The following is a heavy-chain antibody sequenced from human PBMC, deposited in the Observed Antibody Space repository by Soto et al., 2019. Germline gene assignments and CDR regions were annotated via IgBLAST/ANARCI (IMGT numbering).Heavy chain of an antibody. V-gene: IGHV3-53*01. Sequence: GGSLRLSCAASWFTVSSNYMSWVRQAPGKGLEWVSVIYSGGSTYYADSVKGRFTISRDNSKNTLYLQMNSLRAEDTAVYYCARDPRGYSYGYYYYYGMDVWGQGTTVTVSS. CDR2: IYSGGST. D-gene: IGHD5-18*01. CDR1: WFTVSSNY. J-gene: IGHJ6*02. CDR3: ARDPRGYSYGYYYYYGMDV.